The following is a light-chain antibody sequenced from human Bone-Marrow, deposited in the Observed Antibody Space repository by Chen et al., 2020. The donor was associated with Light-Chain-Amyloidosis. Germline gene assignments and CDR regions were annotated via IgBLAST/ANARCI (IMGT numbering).Light chain of an antibody. CDR2: RDT. CDR3: QSADSSGTYEVI. J-gene: IGLJ2*01. V-gene: IGLV3-25*03. Sequence: SSQLTQPPAPSVSPGQTARITCSGDDLPTKYAYWYQQKPGQAPVLVIHRDTERPSGISEPFSGSSSGTTATLTISGVQAEDEADYHCQSADSSGTYEVIFGGGTKLTVL. CDR1: DLPTKY.